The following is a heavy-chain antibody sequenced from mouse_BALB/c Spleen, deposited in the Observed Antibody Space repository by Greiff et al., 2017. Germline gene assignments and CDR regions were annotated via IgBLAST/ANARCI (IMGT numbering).Heavy chain of an antibody. J-gene: IGHJ3*01. D-gene: IGHD2-1*01. CDR3: ASLGNYWFAY. CDR2: ISYDGSN. CDR1: GYSITSGYY. V-gene: IGHV3-6*02. Sequence: EVQLVESGPGLVKPSQSLSLTCSVTGYSITSGYYWNWIRQFPGNKLEWMGYISYDGSNNYNPSLKNRISITRDTSKNQFFLKLNSVTTEDTATYYCASLGNYWFAYWGQGTLVTVSA.